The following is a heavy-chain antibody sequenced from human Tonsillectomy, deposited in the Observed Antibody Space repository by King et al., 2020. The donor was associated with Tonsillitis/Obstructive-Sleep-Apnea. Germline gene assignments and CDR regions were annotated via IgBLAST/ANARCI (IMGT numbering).Heavy chain of an antibody. CDR1: GYTFTGNY. J-gene: IGHJ4*02. V-gene: IGHV1-46*01. CDR2: INPSDSIT. CDR3: VRDDKDARHLDY. Sequence: QLVQSGAEVKKPGASVKVSCKASGYTFTGNYIHWVRQAPGQGLEWLGIINPSDSITTFAQRFQGRDTMTRDTSTSTVNMELSSLRSEDTAVYYCVRDDKDARHLDYWGQGSLVTVSS. D-gene: IGHD2-15*01.